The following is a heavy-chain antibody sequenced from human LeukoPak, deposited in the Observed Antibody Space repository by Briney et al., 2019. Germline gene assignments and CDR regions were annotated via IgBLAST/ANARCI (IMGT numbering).Heavy chain of an antibody. Sequence: PGGSLRLSCAASEFTFSDYYMSWIRQAPGKGLEWVSYISSSGSTIYYADSVKGRFTIPRDNAKSSLYLQMNSLRAEGTAVYYCVGYCSAGNCYSGGYWGQGTLVTVSS. D-gene: IGHD2-15*01. CDR3: VGYCSAGNCYSGGY. J-gene: IGHJ4*02. CDR2: ISSSGSTI. CDR1: EFTFSDYY. V-gene: IGHV3-11*01.